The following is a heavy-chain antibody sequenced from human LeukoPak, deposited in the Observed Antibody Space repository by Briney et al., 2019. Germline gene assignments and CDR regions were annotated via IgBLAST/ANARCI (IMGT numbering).Heavy chain of an antibody. J-gene: IGHJ6*02. Sequence: GASVKVSCKASGYTFTSYGISWVRQAPGQGLEWMGWISAYNGNTNYAQKLQGRVTMTTDTSTSTAYMELSSLTSDDTAVYYCARNHTRTSHYYGLDVWGQGTTVTVSS. CDR2: ISAYNGNT. CDR1: GYTFTSYG. V-gene: IGHV1-18*01. CDR3: ARNHTRTSHYYGLDV. D-gene: IGHD1-14*01.